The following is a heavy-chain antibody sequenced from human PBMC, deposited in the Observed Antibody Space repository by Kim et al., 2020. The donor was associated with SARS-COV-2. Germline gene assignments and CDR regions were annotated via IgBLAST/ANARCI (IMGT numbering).Heavy chain of an antibody. CDR1: GFTFSSYS. Sequence: GGSLRLSCAASGFTFSSYSMNWVRQAPGKGLEWVSSISSSSSYIYYADSVKGRFTISRDNAKNSLYLQMNSLRAEDTAVYYCARDEYSSSWYHHYYYYGMDVWGQGTTVTVSS. V-gene: IGHV3-21*01. J-gene: IGHJ6*02. CDR2: ISSSSSYI. D-gene: IGHD6-13*01. CDR3: ARDEYSSSWYHHYYYYGMDV.